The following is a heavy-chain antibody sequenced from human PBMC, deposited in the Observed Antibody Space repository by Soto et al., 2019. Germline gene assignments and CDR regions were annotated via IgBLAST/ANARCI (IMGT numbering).Heavy chain of an antibody. CDR1: GYSFTTYW. V-gene: IGHV5-51*01. J-gene: IGHJ5*01. D-gene: IGHD3-3*01. Sequence: PGESLKISCKSSGYSFTTYWIGWVRQMPGKGLEWMGIFYPGDSESRYSPSFQGQVTISADKSISTAYLQWSSLKASDTAMYYCGRLINFGSLDSWGKGTLFTAPS. CDR2: FYPGDSES. CDR3: GRLINFGSLDS.